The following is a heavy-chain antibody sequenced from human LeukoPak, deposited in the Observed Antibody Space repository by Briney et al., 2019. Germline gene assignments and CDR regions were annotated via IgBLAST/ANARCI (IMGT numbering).Heavy chain of an antibody. J-gene: IGHJ5*02. V-gene: IGHV3-74*03. Sequence: GGSLRLSCAASGFFFSNYGMHWVRQAPGKGLVWVSRVNSDGRFTKYADSVKGRFTITRDNAKNTLYLQMNSLRAEDTAMYYCVRSDWFDNWGQGTLVTVSS. CDR2: VNSDGRFT. CDR3: VRSDWFDN. CDR1: GFFFSNYG.